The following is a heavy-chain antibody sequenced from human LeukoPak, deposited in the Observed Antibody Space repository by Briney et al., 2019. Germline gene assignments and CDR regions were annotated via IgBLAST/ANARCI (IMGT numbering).Heavy chain of an antibody. D-gene: IGHD6-6*01. J-gene: IGHJ4*02. CDR3: ARGQLTSIAARPGEPDFDY. CDR1: GGSFSGYY. CDR2: INHSRST. Sequence: SETLSLTCAVYGGSFSGYYWSWIRQPPGKGLEWIGEINHSRSTNYNPSLKSRVTISVDTSKNQFSLKLSSVTAADTAVYYCARGQLTSIAARPGEPDFDYWGQGTLVTVSS. V-gene: IGHV4-34*01.